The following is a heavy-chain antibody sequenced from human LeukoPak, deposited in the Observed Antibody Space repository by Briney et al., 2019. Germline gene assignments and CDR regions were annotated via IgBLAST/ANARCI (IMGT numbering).Heavy chain of an antibody. Sequence: GGSLRLSCAASGFTFSNYAMHWVRQAPGKGLEWVAVISYDGSNKYYADSVKGRFTISRDNSKNTLYLQMNSLRAEDTAVYYCAREEVAAPHLDYWAREPWSPSPQ. V-gene: IGHV3-30-3*01. CDR1: GFTFSNYA. J-gene: IGHJ4*02. D-gene: IGHD6-13*01. CDR2: ISYDGSNK. CDR3: AREEVAAPHLDY.